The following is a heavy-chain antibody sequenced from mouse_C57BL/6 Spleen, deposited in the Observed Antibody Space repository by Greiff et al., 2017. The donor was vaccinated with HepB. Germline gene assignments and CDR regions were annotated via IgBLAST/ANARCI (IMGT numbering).Heavy chain of an antibody. CDR2: IYPGSGST. V-gene: IGHV1-55*01. CDR3: ARERNYYGSRGFDY. Sequence: VQLQQSGAELVKPGASVKMSCKASGYTFTSYWITWVKQRPGLGLEWIGDIYPGSGSTNYNEKFKSKATLTVDTSSSTAYMQLSSLTSEDSAVYYCARERNYYGSRGFDYWGQGTTLTVSS. D-gene: IGHD1-1*01. CDR1: GYTFTSYW. J-gene: IGHJ2*01.